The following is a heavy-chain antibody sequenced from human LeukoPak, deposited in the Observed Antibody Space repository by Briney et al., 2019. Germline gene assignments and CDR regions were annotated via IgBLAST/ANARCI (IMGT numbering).Heavy chain of an antibody. V-gene: IGHV1-69*01. D-gene: IGHD3-9*01. CDR2: IIPIFGTA. J-gene: IGHJ4*02. CDR1: GGTFSSYA. CDR3: ARFYCDILTGYYPY. Sequence: SVKVSCKASGGTFSSYAISWVRQAPGQGLEWMGGIIPIFGTANYAQKFQGRVTITADESTSTAYMELSSLRSEDTAVYYCARFYCDILTGYYPYWGQGTLVTVSS.